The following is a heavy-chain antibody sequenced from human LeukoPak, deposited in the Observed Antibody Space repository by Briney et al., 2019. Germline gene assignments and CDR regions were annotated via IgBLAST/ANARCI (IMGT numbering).Heavy chain of an antibody. CDR1: GGSVSSYY. D-gene: IGHD1-1*01. J-gene: IGHJ5*02. Sequence: SETLSLTCTVFGGSVSSYYWNWIRQPPGEGLEWIGFFYHSGGTHYNPSLKSRVTISLDTSKNQLSLNLNSVTAADTAVYYCARGFSSGWNGRVSFDPWGQGTLVTVSS. CDR3: ARGFSSGWNGRVSFDP. CDR2: FYHSGGT. V-gene: IGHV4-59*02.